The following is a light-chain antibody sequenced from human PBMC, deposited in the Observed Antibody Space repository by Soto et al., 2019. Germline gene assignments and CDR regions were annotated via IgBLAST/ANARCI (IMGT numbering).Light chain of an antibody. Sequence: SYELTQPPSVSVAPGKTARITCEGNKIGYKRVHWYQQRPGQAPVLVIYDDSDRPSGIPERFSGSNSGNTATLTISRVEVGDEADYYCQVWDSDSDYVFGTGTKVTVL. V-gene: IGLV3-21*03. CDR2: DDS. J-gene: IGLJ1*01. CDR1: KIGYKR. CDR3: QVWDSDSDYV.